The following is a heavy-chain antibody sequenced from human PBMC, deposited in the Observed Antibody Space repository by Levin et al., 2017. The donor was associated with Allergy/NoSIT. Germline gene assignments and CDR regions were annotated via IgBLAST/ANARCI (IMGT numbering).Heavy chain of an antibody. D-gene: IGHD3-9*01. CDR3: TTGKTIFALHFDY. CDR2: IRSKTDGGTT. CDR1: GFTFSNAW. V-gene: IGHV3-15*01. Sequence: GGSLRLSCAVSGFTFSNAWMNWVRQAPGKGLEWVGRIRSKTDGGTTDYAAPVKGRFTISRDDSKNTLYLQMNSLKTEDTAVYYCTTGKTIFALHFDYWGQGNVVTVSS. J-gene: IGHJ4*02.